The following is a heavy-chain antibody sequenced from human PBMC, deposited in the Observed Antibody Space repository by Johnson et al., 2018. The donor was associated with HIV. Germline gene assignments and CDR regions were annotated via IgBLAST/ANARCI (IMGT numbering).Heavy chain of an antibody. CDR1: GFTFSNYG. CDR3: AKSIAAAGTNAFDI. Sequence: QVQLVESGGGVVQPGRSLRLSCVASGFTFSNYGMHWVRQAPGKGLEWVAVIWYDGSNTYYADSVKGRFTISRDNSKNTLYLQMNSLRAEDTAVYYCAKSIAAAGTNAFDIWGQGTMVTVSS. D-gene: IGHD6-13*01. J-gene: IGHJ3*02. CDR2: IWYDGSNT. V-gene: IGHV3-33*06.